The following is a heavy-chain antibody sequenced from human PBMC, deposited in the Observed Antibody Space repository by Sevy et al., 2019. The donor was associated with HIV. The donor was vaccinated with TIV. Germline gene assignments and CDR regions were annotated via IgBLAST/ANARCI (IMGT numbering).Heavy chain of an antibody. CDR2: INSDSDTM. V-gene: IGHV3-48*02. CDR3: ARERGTYYDTSGCPYLLEAGFDY. J-gene: IGHJ4*02. Sequence: GGSLRLSCVASGFPFNYYAMNWVRQAPGKGLEWILYINSDSDTMYYGDSVKGRFTISRDNAKNSLYLQLNSLRDEVTAVYYCARERGTYYDTSGCPYLLEAGFDYWGQGTLVTVSS. D-gene: IGHD3-22*01. CDR1: GFPFNYYA.